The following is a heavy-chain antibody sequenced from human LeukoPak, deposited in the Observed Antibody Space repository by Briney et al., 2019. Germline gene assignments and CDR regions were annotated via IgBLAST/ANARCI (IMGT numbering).Heavy chain of an antibody. CDR2: ISSGGFNT. CDR1: GFTFSSYA. V-gene: IGHV3-23*01. J-gene: IGHJ4*02. Sequence: GGSLRLSCAVSGFTFSSYAMSWVRQAPGKGLEWVSGISSGGFNTYNADSVKGRFTISRDNTKLYLQMSSLRAEDTAVYYCAKGTRVGSSAHYKNYFDYWGQGTLVTVSS. CDR3: AKGTRVGSSAHYKNYFDY. D-gene: IGHD3-22*01.